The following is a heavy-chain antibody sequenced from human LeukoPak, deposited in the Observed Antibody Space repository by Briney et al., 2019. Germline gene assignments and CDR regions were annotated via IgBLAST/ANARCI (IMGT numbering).Heavy chain of an antibody. CDR1: GFTFSSNS. CDR2: ISRTGSPI. Sequence: GGSLRLSCVASGFTFSSNSMSWVRQAPGKGLEWLSYISRTGSPIFYADSVKGRFTISRDNAKNSLYLQMNSLRAEDAAVYYCAREGYSYGTLDYWGQGTLVTVSS. CDR3: AREGYSYGTLDY. V-gene: IGHV3-48*01. D-gene: IGHD5-18*01. J-gene: IGHJ4*02.